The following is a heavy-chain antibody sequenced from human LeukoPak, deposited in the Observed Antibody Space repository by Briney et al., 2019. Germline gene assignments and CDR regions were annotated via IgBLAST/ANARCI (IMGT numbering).Heavy chain of an antibody. V-gene: IGHV4-61*02. CDR2: IHASGST. J-gene: IGHJ4*02. D-gene: IGHD1-26*01. Sequence: QVQLQESGPGLVKPSQTLSLTCTVSGGSISSGNYYWGWIRQPAGKGLEWIGRIHASGSTNYNPSLKSRVTISVDTTKNQFSLKLSSVTAADTAVYYCAGSYRLDYWGQGTLVTVSS. CDR1: GGSISSGNYY. CDR3: AGSYRLDY.